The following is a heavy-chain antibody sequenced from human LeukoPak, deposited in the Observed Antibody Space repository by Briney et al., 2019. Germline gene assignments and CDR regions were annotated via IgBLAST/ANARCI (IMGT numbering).Heavy chain of an antibody. J-gene: IGHJ1*01. D-gene: IGHD1-26*01. V-gene: IGHV3-23*01. CDR1: GFTFSSYA. Sequence: PGGSLRLSCAASGFTFSSYAMSWVRQAPGKGLEWVSAISGSGGSTYYADSVKGRFTISRDNSKNTLYMQMNSLRAGDTAVYYCAKDSGSYHPEYFQHWGQGTLVTVSS. CDR2: ISGSGGST. CDR3: AKDSGSYHPEYFQH.